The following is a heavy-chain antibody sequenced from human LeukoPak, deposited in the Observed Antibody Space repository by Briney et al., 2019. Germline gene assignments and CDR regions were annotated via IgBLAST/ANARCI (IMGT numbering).Heavy chain of an antibody. D-gene: IGHD3-16*01. CDR1: GFTFSSYA. CDR2: ISYDGSNK. Sequence: GGSLRLSCAASGFTFSSYAMHWVRQAPGKGLEWVAVISYDGSNKYYADSVRGRFTISSDNSKNTLFLQMNSLRPEDTAIYYCAKEIGDVGQGGFEIWGQGTMDTVS. CDR3: AKEIGDVGQGGFEI. J-gene: IGHJ3*02. V-gene: IGHV3-30-3*01.